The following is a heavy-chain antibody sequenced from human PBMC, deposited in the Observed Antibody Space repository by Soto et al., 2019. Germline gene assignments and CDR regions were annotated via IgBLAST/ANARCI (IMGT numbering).Heavy chain of an antibody. CDR1: GGTFSSSA. V-gene: IGHV1-69*01. Sequence: QVQLVQSGAEVKKPGSSVKVSCKASGGTFSSSAISWVRQAPGQGLEWIGGIIPIFGTANYAQKFQGRVTITADESTIKDYMERSSLGSEHTSVYYCAREGPPHIVVVTAILPYYYGMYFWGQGTTFTFSS. D-gene: IGHD2-21*02. CDR2: IIPIFGTA. J-gene: IGHJ6*02. CDR3: AREGPPHIVVVTAILPYYYGMYF.